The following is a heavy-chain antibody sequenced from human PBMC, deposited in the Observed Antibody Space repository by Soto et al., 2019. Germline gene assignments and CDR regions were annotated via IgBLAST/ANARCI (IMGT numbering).Heavy chain of an antibody. CDR2: VDPTDSYS. V-gene: IGHV5-10-1*03. CDR3: ARDSYYTSGNYFTNYTYAMDV. D-gene: IGHD3-10*01. CDR1: GYSFTNYW. J-gene: IGHJ6*02. Sequence: EVQLVQSGAEVKKTGESLRISCKGSGYSFTNYWITWVRQMPGKGLEWLGRVDPTDSYSNYSPSFQGHVTISAEKSISTAYLQWSSLKASDTAMYYCARDSYYTSGNYFTNYTYAMDVWGQGTTVTVSS.